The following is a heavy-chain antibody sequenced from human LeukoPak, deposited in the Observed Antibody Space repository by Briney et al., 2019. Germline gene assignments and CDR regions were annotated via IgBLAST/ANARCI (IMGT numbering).Heavy chain of an antibody. Sequence: GGSLRLSCAASGFTFSSYTMNWVRQAPGKGLEWVSSISSSSSYINYADSVKGRFTISRDNAKNSLYLQMNSLRAEDTAVYFCAREMAPTVVTPPFDYWGQGTLVTVSS. D-gene: IGHD4-23*01. CDR3: AREMAPTVVTPPFDY. J-gene: IGHJ4*02. CDR2: ISSSSSYI. CDR1: GFTFSSYT. V-gene: IGHV3-21*01.